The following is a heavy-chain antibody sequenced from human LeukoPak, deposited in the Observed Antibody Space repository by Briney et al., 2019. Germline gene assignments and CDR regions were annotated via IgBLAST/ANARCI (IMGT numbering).Heavy chain of an antibody. CDR2: IYYSGST. Sequence: SETLSLTCAVYGGSFSGYYWSWIRQPPGKGLEWIGNIYYSGSTNYSPSLTSRVTISVDTSKNQFSLKLSSVTAADTAVYYCARSVGGYYYYMDVWGQGTTVTVSS. J-gene: IGHJ6*03. CDR3: ARSVGGYYYYMDV. CDR1: GGSFSGYY. V-gene: IGHV4-59*01.